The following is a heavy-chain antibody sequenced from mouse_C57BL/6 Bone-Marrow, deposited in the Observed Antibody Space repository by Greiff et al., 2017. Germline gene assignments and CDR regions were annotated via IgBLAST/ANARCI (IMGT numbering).Heavy chain of an antibody. D-gene: IGHD1-1*01. CDR1: GFNIKDDY. V-gene: IGHV14-4*01. CDR3: TTGGSRENY. J-gene: IGHJ2*01. Sequence: EVQLVESGAELVRPGASVKLSCTASGFNIKDDYMHWVKQRPEQGLEWIGWIDPENGDTEYASKFQGKATITADTSSNTAYLQLSSLTSEDTAVYYCTTGGSRENYWGQGTTLTVSS. CDR2: IDPENGDT.